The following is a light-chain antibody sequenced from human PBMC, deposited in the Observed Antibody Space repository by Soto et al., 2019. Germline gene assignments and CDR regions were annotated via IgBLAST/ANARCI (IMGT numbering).Light chain of an antibody. J-gene: IGLJ3*02. Sequence: ALTQPASVSGSPGQSITISCTGSRTDISGHNHVSWYQQHPDKAPKLIIYEVSDRPSGVSDRFSGSKSGNTASLTISGLQDEDEADYYCAAHGAIGVFGVGTKLTV. CDR1: RTDISGHNH. CDR2: EVS. V-gene: IGLV2-14*01. CDR3: AAHGAIGV.